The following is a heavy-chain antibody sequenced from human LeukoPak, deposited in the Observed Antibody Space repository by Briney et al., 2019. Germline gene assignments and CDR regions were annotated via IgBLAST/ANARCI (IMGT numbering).Heavy chain of an antibody. Sequence: GGSLRLSCAASGLTFSNFAMTWVRQAPGKGLEWVSALSASGGGTFYAPSVKGRFTISRDNSKNTVSLQMNSLRAEDTALYYCATVLHTSMTTWAAFDTWGQGTMVTVSS. D-gene: IGHD5-18*01. V-gene: IGHV3-23*01. CDR2: LSASGGGT. J-gene: IGHJ3*02. CDR3: ATVLHTSMTTWAAFDT. CDR1: GLTFSNFA.